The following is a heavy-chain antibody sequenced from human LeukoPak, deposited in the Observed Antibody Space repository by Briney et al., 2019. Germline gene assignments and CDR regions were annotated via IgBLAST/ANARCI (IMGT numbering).Heavy chain of an antibody. V-gene: IGHV3-48*01. CDR3: ARASPAERGNAFDI. CDR1: GFTLSSYS. CDR2: ISSSSSTI. D-gene: IGHD2-2*01. Sequence: GRSLRLSCAASGFTLSSYSMNWVRQAPGKGLEWVSYISSSSSTIYYADSVKGRFTISRDNAKNSLYLQMNSLRAEDTAVYYCARASPAERGNAFDIWGQGTMVTVSS. J-gene: IGHJ3*02.